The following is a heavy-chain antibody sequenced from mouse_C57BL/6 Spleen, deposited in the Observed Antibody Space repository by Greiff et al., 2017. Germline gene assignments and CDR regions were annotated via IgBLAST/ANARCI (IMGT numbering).Heavy chain of an antibody. Sequence: EVKVEESGGGLVQPGGSMKLSCVASGFTFSNYWMNWVRQSPEKGLEWVAQIRLKSDNYATHYAESVKGRFTISRDDSKSSGYLQMNNVRAEDTGIYYCTGATVDYWGQGTTLTVSS. CDR2: IRLKSDNYAT. J-gene: IGHJ2*01. CDR3: TGATVDY. V-gene: IGHV6-3*01. CDR1: GFTFSNYW. D-gene: IGHD1-1*01.